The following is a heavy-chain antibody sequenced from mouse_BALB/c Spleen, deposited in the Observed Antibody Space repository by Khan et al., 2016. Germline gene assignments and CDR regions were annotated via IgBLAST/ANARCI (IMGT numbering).Heavy chain of an antibody. CDR3: AGEISYHTSRGFAY. CDR1: GFNIKDYY. D-gene: IGHD2-12*01. Sequence: VQLQQSGAELVRPGALVKLSCKASGFNIKDYYLHWVKQRPEQGLEWVGWIDPENGNTIYDPKFQGKASMTADTSSNTAYLQLSSLTSEDTAVYCCAGEISYHTSRGFAYWGQGTLVTVSA. V-gene: IGHV14-1*02. J-gene: IGHJ3*01. CDR2: IDPENGNT.